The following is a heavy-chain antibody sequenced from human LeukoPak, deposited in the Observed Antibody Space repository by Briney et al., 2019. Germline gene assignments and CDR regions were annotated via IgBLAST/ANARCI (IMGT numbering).Heavy chain of an antibody. Sequence: SETLSLTCTVSGGSISSYYWSWIRQPAGKGLEWIGRIYTSGSTNYNPSLKSRVTMSVDTSKNQFSLKLSSVTAADTAVYYCARDRYYYGSGSSDYYYYMDVWGKGTTVTISS. D-gene: IGHD3-10*01. CDR3: ARDRYYYGSGSSDYYYYMDV. CDR2: IYTSGST. J-gene: IGHJ6*03. V-gene: IGHV4-4*07. CDR1: GGSISSYY.